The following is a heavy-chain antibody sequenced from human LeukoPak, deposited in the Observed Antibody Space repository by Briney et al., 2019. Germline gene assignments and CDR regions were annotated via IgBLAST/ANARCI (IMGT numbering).Heavy chain of an antibody. Sequence: GGSLRLSCAASGFTVSSNFMSWVRQAPGKGLEWVSVIYSNGRTTYADPVKGRFIISRDNSKNTLNLQMNSLRDEDTAVYYCAGENGRGVTSPYFDYWGQGILVTVSS. J-gene: IGHJ4*02. CDR3: AGENGRGVTSPYFDY. V-gene: IGHV3-66*01. CDR2: IYSNGRT. D-gene: IGHD3-10*01. CDR1: GFTVSSNF.